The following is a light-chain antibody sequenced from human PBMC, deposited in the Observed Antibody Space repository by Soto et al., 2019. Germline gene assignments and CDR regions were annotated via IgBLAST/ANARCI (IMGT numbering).Light chain of an antibody. V-gene: IGKV3-15*01. CDR1: QSVSSN. CDR2: GAS. CDR3: QQYNKWHLT. J-gene: IGKJ4*01. Sequence: EIVMTQSPATLSVSPGERATLSCRASQSVSSNLAWYQQKPGQAPRLLIYGASNRATGIPARFSGSGSGTEFTLTISSLQSEDFAVYYCQQYNKWHLTFGGGTKVEIK.